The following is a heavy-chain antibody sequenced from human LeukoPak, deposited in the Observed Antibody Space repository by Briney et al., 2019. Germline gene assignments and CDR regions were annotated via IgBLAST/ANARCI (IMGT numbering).Heavy chain of an antibody. CDR2: ISGDGGRT. D-gene: IGHD6-13*01. CDR3: AKDIEALSSSWYYFDY. V-gene: IGHV3-23*01. Sequence: PGGSLRLSCAASGLTFSNYALSWVRQAPGKGLEWVSAISGDGGRTYYADSVKGRFTISRDNSKRTLYLQMDSLRADDTAVYYCAKDIEALSSSWYYFDYWGQGTLVTVSS. CDR1: GLTFSNYA. J-gene: IGHJ4*02.